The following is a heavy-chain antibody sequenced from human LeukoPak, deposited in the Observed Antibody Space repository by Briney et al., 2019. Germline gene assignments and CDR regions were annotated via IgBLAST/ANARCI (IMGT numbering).Heavy chain of an antibody. V-gene: IGHV3-74*01. D-gene: IGHD3-3*01. CDR2: IKTDGSIT. J-gene: IGHJ6*03. CDR1: GFSFSVFW. CDR3: ARGLFLEWSDYMDV. Sequence: PGGSLRLSCAASGFSFSVFWMHWVRQAPGKGPVWVSRIKTDGSITDYADSVKGRFTISRDNSKNTLYLQMNSLRTEDTAVYYCARGLFLEWSDYMDVWGKGTTVTVSS.